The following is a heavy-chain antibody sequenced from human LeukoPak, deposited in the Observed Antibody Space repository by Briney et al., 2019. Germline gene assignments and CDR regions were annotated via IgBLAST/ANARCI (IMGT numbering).Heavy chain of an antibody. V-gene: IGHV1-3*01. D-gene: IGHD3-9*01. CDR3: ARDQPPYYDILTGHQTYYYYGMDV. J-gene: IGHJ6*02. CDR2: INAGNANT. Sequence: ASVKVSCKASGYTFTSYAMHWVRQAPGQRPEWMGWINAGNANTKYSQKFQGRITITRDTSASTGYMELSSLSSEDTAVYYCARDQPPYYDILTGHQTYYYYGMDVWGQGTTVTVSS. CDR1: GYTFTSYA.